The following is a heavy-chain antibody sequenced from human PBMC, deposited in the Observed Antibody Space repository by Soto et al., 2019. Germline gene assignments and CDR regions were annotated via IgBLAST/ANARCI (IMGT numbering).Heavy chain of an antibody. V-gene: IGHV3-7*03. CDR2: IKQDGSEK. CDR3: ASRVPDSAYYGVFDY. D-gene: IGHD3-3*01. Sequence: EVQLVESGGGLVQPGGSLRLSCVASGFTFSGHWMTWVRQAPGKGLEWVANIKQDGSEKYYVDSVKGRFSISRDNAKNSLYLQMNSLRAEDTAVYYCASRVPDSAYYGVFDYWGQGALVAVSS. J-gene: IGHJ4*02. CDR1: GFTFSGHW.